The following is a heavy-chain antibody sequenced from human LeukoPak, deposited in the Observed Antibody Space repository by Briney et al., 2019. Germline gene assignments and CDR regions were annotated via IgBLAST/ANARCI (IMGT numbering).Heavy chain of an antibody. CDR1: GYTFTSYG. V-gene: IGHV1-18*01. CDR2: ISACNGIT. CDR3: ATSTPGSENWFDP. J-gene: IGHJ5*02. Sequence: GASVKVSCKASGYTFTSYGISWVRQAPGQGLEWMGWISACNGITNYAQKLQGRVTMTTDTSTSTAYMELGSLRSDDTAVYYCATSTPGSENWFDPWGQGTLVTVSS. D-gene: IGHD1-1*01.